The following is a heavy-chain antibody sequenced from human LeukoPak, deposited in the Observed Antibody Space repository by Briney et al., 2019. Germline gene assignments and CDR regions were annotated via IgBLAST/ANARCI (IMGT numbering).Heavy chain of an antibody. CDR1: GFTFSSCA. J-gene: IGHJ4*02. CDR3: AKDTMAGTIDY. V-gene: IGHV3-30-3*01. D-gene: IGHD6-19*01. CDR2: ISYDGSNK. Sequence: PGRSLRLSSAASGFTFSSCAMHWVRQAPGKGLEWVAVISYDGSNKYYADSVKGRFTISRDNSKNTLYLQMNSLRAEDTAVYYCAKDTMAGTIDYWGQGTLVTVSS.